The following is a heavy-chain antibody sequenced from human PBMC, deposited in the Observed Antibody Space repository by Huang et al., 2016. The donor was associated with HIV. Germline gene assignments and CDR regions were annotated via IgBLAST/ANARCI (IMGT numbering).Heavy chain of an antibody. CDR2: IFPDDSDT. CDR1: GYSFSSYW. CDR3: ARRFSSSSGYFDY. J-gene: IGHJ4*02. V-gene: IGHV5-51*01. Sequence: VQLVQSGAEVTKPGESLKISCKGSGYSFSSYWIAGVRQMPGKGLEWRGIIFPDDSDTTYSPSFEGQVTISADKSIGTAYLQWSSLKASDTAMYYCARRFSSSSGYFDYWGQGSLVTVSS. D-gene: IGHD6-6*01.